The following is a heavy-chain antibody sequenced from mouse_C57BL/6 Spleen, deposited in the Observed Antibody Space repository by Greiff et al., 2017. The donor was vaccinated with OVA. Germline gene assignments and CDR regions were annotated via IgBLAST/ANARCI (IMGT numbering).Heavy chain of an antibody. CDR2: IYPGNGDT. D-gene: IGHD1-1*01. J-gene: IGHJ3*01. CDR1: GYTFTSYN. V-gene: IGHV1-12*01. CDR3: ARDYGSSLAWFAY. Sequence: QVQLKESGAELVRPGASVKMSCKASGYTFTSYNMHWVKQTPRQGLEWIGAIYPGNGDTSYNQKFKGKATLTVDKSSSTAYMQLSSLTSEDSAVYFGARDYGSSLAWFAYWGQGTLVTVSA.